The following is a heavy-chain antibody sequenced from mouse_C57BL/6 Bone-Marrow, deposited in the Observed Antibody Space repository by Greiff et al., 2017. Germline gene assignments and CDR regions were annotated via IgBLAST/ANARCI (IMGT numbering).Heavy chain of an antibody. V-gene: IGHV1-76*01. D-gene: IGHD2-5*01. CDR1: GYTFTDSY. Sequence: QVQLQQSGAELVRPGASVKLSCKASGYTFTDSYINWVKQRPGQGLEWIARIYPGRGNTYYNEKFKGKATLTAEKSSSTAYMQLSSLTSEDSAVYFCASSVAYYSNLYAMDYWGQGTSVTVSS. J-gene: IGHJ4*01. CDR3: ASSVAYYSNLYAMDY. CDR2: IYPGRGNT.